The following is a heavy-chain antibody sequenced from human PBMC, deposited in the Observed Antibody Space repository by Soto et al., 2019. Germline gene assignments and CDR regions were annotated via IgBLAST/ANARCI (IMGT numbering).Heavy chain of an antibody. CDR3: ARHQRIGGLDF. D-gene: IGHD3-10*01. V-gene: IGHV4-59*01. J-gene: IGHJ6*02. CDR1: GGSINSYY. CDR2: IYYSGST. Sequence: SETLSLTCSVFGGSINSYYWSWIRQPPGKGLEWIGYIYYSGSTNYNPSLKSRVTISVDTSKNQFSLKLSSVTAADTAVYYCARHQRIGGLDFWGQGTTVTVSS.